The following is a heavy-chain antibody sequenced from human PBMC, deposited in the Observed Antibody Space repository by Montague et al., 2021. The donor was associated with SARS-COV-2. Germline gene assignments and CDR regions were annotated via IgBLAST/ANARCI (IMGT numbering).Heavy chain of an antibody. CDR2: IYYGGST. Sequence: SETLSLTCTVSGGSISGYYWSWIRQPPGKGLEWIGYIYYGGSTKXNPXFESRVTISVDRSKNQVSLKLSSVTPADTAVYYCARLLRSCSNGVCRTYYYYAMDVWGQGTTVTVSS. CDR3: ARLLRSCSNGVCRTYYYYAMDV. CDR1: GGSISGYY. J-gene: IGHJ6*02. D-gene: IGHD2-8*01. V-gene: IGHV4-59*01.